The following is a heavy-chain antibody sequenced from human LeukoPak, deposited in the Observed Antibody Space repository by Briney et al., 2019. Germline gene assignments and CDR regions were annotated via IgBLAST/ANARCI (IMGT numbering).Heavy chain of an antibody. D-gene: IGHD3-22*01. CDR1: GYTFTSYA. V-gene: IGHV1-3*01. CDR2: INAGNGNT. Sequence: PVASVKVSCKASGYTFTSYAMHWVRQAPGQRLEWMGWINAGNGNTKYSQKFQGRVTITRDTSASTAYMELSSLRSEDTAVYYCARSFFPHYYDSSGYYEPFDYWGLGTLVTVSS. J-gene: IGHJ4*02. CDR3: ARSFFPHYYDSSGYYEPFDY.